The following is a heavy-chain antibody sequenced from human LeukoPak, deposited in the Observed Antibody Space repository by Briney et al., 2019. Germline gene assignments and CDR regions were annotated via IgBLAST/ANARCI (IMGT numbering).Heavy chain of an antibody. CDR2: INRDGSEK. CDR1: GFNFSNYW. J-gene: IGHJ4*02. V-gene: IGHV3-7*03. CDR3: ARRRGYSYGRNNYYFDY. Sequence: QTGGSLRFSCAASGFNFSNYWMSWVRQTPGKGLEWVANINRDGSEKYYVDSVEGQFTISRDNAKSSLFLQMNSLRVEDTAVYYCARRRGYSYGRNNYYFDYWGQGTLVTVSS. D-gene: IGHD5-18*01.